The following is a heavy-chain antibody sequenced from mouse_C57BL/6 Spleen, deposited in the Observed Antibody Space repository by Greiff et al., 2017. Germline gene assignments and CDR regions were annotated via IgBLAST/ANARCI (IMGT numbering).Heavy chain of an antibody. CDR3: ARMLYYYGSSLDY. CDR1: GYAFSSYW. CDR2: IYPGDGDT. D-gene: IGHD1-1*01. J-gene: IGHJ2*01. Sequence: VQLQQSGAELVKPGASVKISCKASGYAFSSYWMNWVKQRPGKGLEWIGQIYPGDGDTNYNGKFKGKATLTADKSSSTAYMQLSSLTSEDSAVYFCARMLYYYGSSLDYWGQGTTRTVSS. V-gene: IGHV1-80*01.